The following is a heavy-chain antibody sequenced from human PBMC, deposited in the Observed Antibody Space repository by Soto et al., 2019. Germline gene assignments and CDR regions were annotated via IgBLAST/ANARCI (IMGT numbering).Heavy chain of an antibody. Sequence: GESLKISCNGSGYIFAGYWITWVRQKPGKGLEWMGRIDPSDSQTYYSPSFRGHVTISVTKSITTVFLQWSSLRASDTAMYYCARQIYDSDTGPNFQYYFDSWGQGTPVTVSS. D-gene: IGHD3-22*01. CDR2: IDPSDSQT. V-gene: IGHV5-10-1*01. CDR1: GYIFAGYW. CDR3: ARQIYDSDTGPNFQYYFDS. J-gene: IGHJ4*02.